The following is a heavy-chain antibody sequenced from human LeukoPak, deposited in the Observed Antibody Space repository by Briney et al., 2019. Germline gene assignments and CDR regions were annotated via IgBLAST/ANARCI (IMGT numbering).Heavy chain of an antibody. CDR1: GFTFSSYW. CDR2: IKQDGSEK. Sequence: GGSLRLSCAASGFTFSSYWMSWVRQAPGKGLEWVANIKQDGSEKYYVDSVKGRFTISRDNAKNSLYLQMNSLRAEDTAVYYCARDLIYDYVWGSYRPGAFGIWGQGTMVTVSS. V-gene: IGHV3-7*01. J-gene: IGHJ3*02. CDR3: ARDLIYDYVWGSYRPGAFGI. D-gene: IGHD3-16*01.